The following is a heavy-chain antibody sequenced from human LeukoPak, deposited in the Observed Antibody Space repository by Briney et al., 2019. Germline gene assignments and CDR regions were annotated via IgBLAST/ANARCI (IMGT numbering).Heavy chain of an antibody. CDR1: GGSISSSSYY. CDR2: IYYSGST. J-gene: IGHJ5*02. D-gene: IGHD2-2*02. V-gene: IGHV4-39*01. CDR3: ARQGEAFKIVPAAIPWFDP. Sequence: PSETLSLTCTVSGGSISSSSYYWGWIRQPPGKGLEWIGSIYYSGSTYYNPSPKSRVTISVDTSKNQFSLKLSSVTAADTAVYYCARQGEAFKIVPAAIPWFDPWGQGTLVTVSS.